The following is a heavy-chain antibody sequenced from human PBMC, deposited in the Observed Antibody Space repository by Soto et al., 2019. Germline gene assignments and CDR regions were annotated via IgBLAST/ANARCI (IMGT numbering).Heavy chain of an antibody. V-gene: IGHV1-69*01. CDR3: AREDYYDSSGYYGY. J-gene: IGHJ4*02. CDR1: GGTFSSYA. Sequence: QVQLVQSGAEVKKPGSSVKVSCKASGGTFSSYAISWVRQAPGQGLEWMGGIIPIFGTANYAQKFQGRVKITADESASAAYMELSSLRSEDTAVYYCAREDYYDSSGYYGYWGQGTLVTVSA. CDR2: IIPIFGTA. D-gene: IGHD3-22*01.